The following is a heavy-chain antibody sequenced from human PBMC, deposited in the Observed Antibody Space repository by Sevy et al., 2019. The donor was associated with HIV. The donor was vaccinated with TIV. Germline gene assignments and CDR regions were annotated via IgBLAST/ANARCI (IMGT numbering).Heavy chain of an antibody. J-gene: IGHJ4*02. CDR3: ASSYCSGGSCSQFDY. Sequence: ASVKVSCKASGYTFTSYGISWVRQAPGQGLEWMGWISAYNGNTNYAQKLQGRVTMTTDTSTSTAYMELRSLRSDDTAVYYCASSYCSGGSCSQFDYWGRGTLVTVSS. CDR1: GYTFTSYG. D-gene: IGHD2-15*01. CDR2: ISAYNGNT. V-gene: IGHV1-18*01.